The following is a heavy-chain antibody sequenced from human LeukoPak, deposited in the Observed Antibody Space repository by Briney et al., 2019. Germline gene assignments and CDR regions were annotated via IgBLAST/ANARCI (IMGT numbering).Heavy chain of an antibody. Sequence: ASVQVSCKASAGTFSSYAISWVRQAPGQGLEWMGAIIPIFGTANYAQKFQGRVTITADESTSTAYMELSSLRSEDTAVYYCARLGTNPLQYYFDYWGQGTLVTVSS. CDR2: IIPIFGTA. D-gene: IGHD1-14*01. CDR1: AGTFSSYA. CDR3: ARLGTNPLQYYFDY. J-gene: IGHJ4*02. V-gene: IGHV1-69*13.